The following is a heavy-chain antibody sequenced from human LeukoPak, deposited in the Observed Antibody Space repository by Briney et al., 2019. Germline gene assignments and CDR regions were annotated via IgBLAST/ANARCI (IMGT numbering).Heavy chain of an antibody. Sequence: RPSETLSLTCTVSGGSISNYYCSWIRQPPGKGLEWIGYILYSGSTNYNPSLKSRVTISVDTSKNQFSLSLTSVTAADTAVYYCARHLPRTDSGYAFGIWGQGTVVTVSS. CDR3: ARHLPRTDSGYAFGI. V-gene: IGHV4-59*08. CDR1: GGSISNYY. CDR2: ILYSGST. J-gene: IGHJ3*02. D-gene: IGHD5-12*01.